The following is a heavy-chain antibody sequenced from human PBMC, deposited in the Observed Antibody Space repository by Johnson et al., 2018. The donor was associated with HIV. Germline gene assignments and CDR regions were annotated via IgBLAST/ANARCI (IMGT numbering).Heavy chain of an antibody. J-gene: IGHJ3*02. CDR3: ARDDAFDI. V-gene: IGHV3-30*04. CDR1: GFTFSSYA. Sequence: QVQLVESGGGVVQPGRSLRLSCAASGFTFSSYAMHWVRQAPGKGLEWVAVISYDGSNKYYEDSVKGRFTISRDNSKNTLYLQMNSLRAEDTAVYYCARDDAFDIWGQGTMVTVSS. CDR2: ISYDGSNK.